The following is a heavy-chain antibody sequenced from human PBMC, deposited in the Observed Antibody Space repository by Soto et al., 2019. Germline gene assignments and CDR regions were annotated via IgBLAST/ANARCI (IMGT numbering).Heavy chain of an antibody. CDR2: IIPIFGTA. Sequence: GASVKVSCKASGGTFSSYAISWVRQAPGQGLEWMGGIIPIFGTANYAQKFQGRVTITADKSTSTAYMELSSLRSEDTAVYYCARDPRPLRQPYYYYGMDVWGQGTTVTVYS. V-gene: IGHV1-69*06. CDR3: ARDPRPLRQPYYYYGMDV. D-gene: IGHD3-10*01. J-gene: IGHJ6*02. CDR1: GGTFSSYA.